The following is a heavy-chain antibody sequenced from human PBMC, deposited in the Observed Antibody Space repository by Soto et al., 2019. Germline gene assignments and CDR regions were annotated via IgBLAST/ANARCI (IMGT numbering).Heavy chain of an antibody. CDR1: GGTFSSYA. V-gene: IGHV1-69*06. D-gene: IGHD3-10*01. CDR3: ARIDSHRGPYYGSGSKQYYYYGMDV. J-gene: IGHJ6*02. CDR2: IIPIFGTA. Sequence: GASVKVSCKASGGTFSSYAISWVRQAPGQGLEWMGGIIPIFGTANYAQKFQGRVTITADKSTSTAYMELSSLRSEDTAVYYCARIDSHRGPYYGSGSKQYYYYGMDVWGQGTTVTVYS.